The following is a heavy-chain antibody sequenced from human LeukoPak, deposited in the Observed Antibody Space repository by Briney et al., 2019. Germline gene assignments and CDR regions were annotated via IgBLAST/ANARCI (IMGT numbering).Heavy chain of an antibody. CDR3: ARVDTAMVGLIYYYYYMDV. CDR2: MYYDGST. D-gene: IGHD5-18*01. Sequence: PSETLSLTCAVSGASISSLYWNWIRQPPGKGLEYIGYMYYDGSTNYNPSLKSRVTISVDTSKNQFSLKLSSVTAADTAVYYCARVDTAMVGLIYYYYYMDVWGKGTTVTVSS. CDR1: GASISSLY. V-gene: IGHV4-59*12. J-gene: IGHJ6*03.